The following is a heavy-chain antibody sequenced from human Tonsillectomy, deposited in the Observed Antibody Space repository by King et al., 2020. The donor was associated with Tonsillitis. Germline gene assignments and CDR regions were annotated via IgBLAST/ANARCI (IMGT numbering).Heavy chain of an antibody. CDR3: AKDWKSHYGGNSGFCWYFDL. CDR1: GFTFSSYA. V-gene: IGHV3-23*04. D-gene: IGHD4-23*01. Sequence: VQLVESGGGLVQPGGSLRLSCAASGFTFSSYAMSWVRQAPGKGLEWVSAISGSGGSTYYADSVKGRFTISRDNSKNTLNLQMNSLRAEDTAVYYCAKDWKSHYGGNSGFCWYFDLWGRGTLVTVSS. CDR2: ISGSGGST. J-gene: IGHJ2*01.